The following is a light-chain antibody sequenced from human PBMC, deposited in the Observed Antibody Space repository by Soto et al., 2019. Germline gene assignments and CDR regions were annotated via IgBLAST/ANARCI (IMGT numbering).Light chain of an antibody. CDR3: QQYYSYPQT. Sequence: VTITCQASQDISNYLNWYQQKPGKAPKLLIYAASTLQSGVPSRFSGSGSGTDFTLTISCLQSEDFATYYCQQYYSYPQTFGQGTKVDIK. CDR1: QDISNY. J-gene: IGKJ1*01. V-gene: IGKV1-8*01. CDR2: AAS.